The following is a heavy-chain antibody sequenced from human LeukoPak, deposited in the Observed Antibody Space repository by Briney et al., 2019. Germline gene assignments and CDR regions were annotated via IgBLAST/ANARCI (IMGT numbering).Heavy chain of an antibody. D-gene: IGHD1-26*01. V-gene: IGHV4-39*07. Sequence: SETLSLTCTVSGGSISGSGYYWVWIRQPPGKGLEWIATIYYTGSTYYNPSLKSRVTISVDTSKNQFSLKLSSVTAAETAVYYCARSPRLGRYGYGPWELPVSYFDYWGQGTLVTVSS. CDR1: GGSISGSGYY. J-gene: IGHJ4*02. CDR3: ARSPRLGRYGYGPWELPVSYFDY. CDR2: IYYTGST.